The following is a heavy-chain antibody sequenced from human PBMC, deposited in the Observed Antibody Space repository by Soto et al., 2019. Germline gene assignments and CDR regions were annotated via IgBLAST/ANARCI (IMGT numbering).Heavy chain of an antibody. Sequence: ASVKVSCKASGYTFTSYAMHWVRQAPGQRLEWMGWINAGNGNTKYSQKFQGRVTITRDTSASTAYMELSSLRSEDTAVYYCARGEELSDYGDYGDAFDIWGQGTMVTVSS. J-gene: IGHJ3*02. CDR2: INAGNGNT. CDR1: GYTFTSYA. CDR3: ARGEELSDYGDYGDAFDI. D-gene: IGHD4-17*01. V-gene: IGHV1-3*01.